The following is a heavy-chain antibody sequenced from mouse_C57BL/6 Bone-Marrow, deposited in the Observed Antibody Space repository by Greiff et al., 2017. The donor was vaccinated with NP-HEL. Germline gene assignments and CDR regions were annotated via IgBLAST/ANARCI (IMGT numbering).Heavy chain of an antibody. Sequence: VQLQQSGPGLVQPSQSLSITCTVSGFSFTSYGVHWVRQSPGKGLEWLGVIWSGGSTDYNAAFISRLSISKDNSKSQVFFQLISLQAADTPIYYCARLDSSHIYAMDYWGHGTSVTVSS. CDR3: ARLDSSHIYAMDY. V-gene: IGHV2-2*01. CDR2: IWSGGST. J-gene: IGHJ4*01. CDR1: GFSFTSYG. D-gene: IGHD1-1*01.